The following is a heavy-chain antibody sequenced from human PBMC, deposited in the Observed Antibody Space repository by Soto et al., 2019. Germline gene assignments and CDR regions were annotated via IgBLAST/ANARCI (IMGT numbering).Heavy chain of an antibody. Sequence: PGGSLRLSCAASGFTFSSYAMSWVRQAPGKGLEWVSAISGSGGSTYYADSVKGWFTISRDNSKNTLYLQMNSLRAEDTAVYYCAKSPTPYYYDSSGYWPYWGQGTLVTVSS. D-gene: IGHD3-22*01. CDR2: ISGSGGST. J-gene: IGHJ4*02. CDR1: GFTFSSYA. V-gene: IGHV3-23*01. CDR3: AKSPTPYYYDSSGYWPY.